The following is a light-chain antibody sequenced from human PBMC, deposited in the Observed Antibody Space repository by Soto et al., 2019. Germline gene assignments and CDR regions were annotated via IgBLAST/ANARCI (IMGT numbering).Light chain of an antibody. CDR2: GNS. V-gene: IGLV1-40*01. Sequence: QSVLTQPPSVSGAPGQRVTISCTGSSSNIGAGYDVHWYQQLPGTAPKVLIYGNSNRPSGVPDRFSGSKSGNTASLTISGLQAEDEGDYHCCAYAGSSTFVFGGGTKVTVL. J-gene: IGLJ2*01. CDR3: CAYAGSSTFV. CDR1: SSNIGAGYD.